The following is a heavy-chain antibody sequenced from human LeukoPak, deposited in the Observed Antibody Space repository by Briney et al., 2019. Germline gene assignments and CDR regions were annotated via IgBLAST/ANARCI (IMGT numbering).Heavy chain of an antibody. CDR1: GGTFSSYA. V-gene: IGHV1-69*04. J-gene: IGHJ4*02. CDR3: AREHSSSWDQFDY. D-gene: IGHD6-13*01. CDR2: IIPILGIA. Sequence: SVKVSCKASGGTFSSYAISWVRQAPGQGLEWMGRIIPILGIANYAQKFQGRVTITADKSTSTAYMELSSLRSEDTAVYYCAREHSSSWDQFDYWGQGTLVTVSS.